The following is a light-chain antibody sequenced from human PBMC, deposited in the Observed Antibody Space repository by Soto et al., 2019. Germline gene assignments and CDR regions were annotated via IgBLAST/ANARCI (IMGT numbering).Light chain of an antibody. J-gene: IGLJ2*01. Sequence: QPVLTQPPSVSGAPGQRVTISCTGTSSNIGAGYYVHWYQQLPGTAPKLLIYGNSNRPSGVPDRFSGSKSGTSASLAITGLQAEDEAEYYCQSYDSSLSGSEVFGGGTKLTVL. CDR2: GNS. CDR1: SSNIGAGYY. CDR3: QSYDSSLSGSEV. V-gene: IGLV1-40*01.